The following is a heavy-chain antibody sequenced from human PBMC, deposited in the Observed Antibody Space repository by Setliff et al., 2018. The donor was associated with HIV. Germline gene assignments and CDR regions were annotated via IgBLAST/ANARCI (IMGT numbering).Heavy chain of an antibody. V-gene: IGHV1-8*03. CDR2: FDPEDGET. Sequence: ASVKVSCKASGYTFTSYYMHWVRQAPGKGLEWMGGFDPEDGETIYAQKFQGRVTITRKTSISTAFMELSSLRSEDTAVYYCARGYSGYDSYYFDYWGQGTLVTVSS. CDR3: ARGYSGYDSYYFDY. J-gene: IGHJ4*02. CDR1: GYTFTSYY. D-gene: IGHD5-12*01.